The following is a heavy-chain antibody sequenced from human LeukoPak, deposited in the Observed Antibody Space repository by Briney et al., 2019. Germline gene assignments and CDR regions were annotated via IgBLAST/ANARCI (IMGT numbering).Heavy chain of an antibody. V-gene: IGHV4-39*06. CDR1: GGSISSSSYY. CDR2: IYYSGST. J-gene: IGHJ4*02. CDR3: ARTLFLTGWIDY. D-gene: IGHD3-9*01. Sequence: SETLSLTCTVSGGSISSSSYYWGWIRQPPGRGLEWIGSIYYSGSTYYNPSLKRRVTISVNTSKNQIPLQLSSVTAADTAVYYCARTLFLTGWIDYWGQGTLVTVSS.